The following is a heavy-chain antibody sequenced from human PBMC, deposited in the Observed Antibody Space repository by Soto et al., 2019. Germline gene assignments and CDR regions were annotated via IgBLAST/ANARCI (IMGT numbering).Heavy chain of an antibody. CDR3: AKGVAARPYYFDY. CDR2: ISGSGGST. CDR1: GFTFSSYA. J-gene: IGHJ4*02. V-gene: IGHV3-23*01. Sequence: DVQLLESGGGLVQPGGSLRLSCAASGFTFSSYAMSWVRQAPGKGLEWVSAISGSGGSTYYADSVKGRFTISRDNSENTLYLQMNSLRAEDTAVYYCAKGVAARPYYFDYWGQGTLVTVSS. D-gene: IGHD6-6*01.